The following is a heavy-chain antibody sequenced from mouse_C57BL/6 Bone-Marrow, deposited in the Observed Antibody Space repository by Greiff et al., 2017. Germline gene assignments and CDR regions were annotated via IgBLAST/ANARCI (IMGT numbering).Heavy chain of an antibody. D-gene: IGHD1-1*01. CDR1: GYTFTSYW. V-gene: IGHV1-69*01. Sequence: VQLQQPGAELVMPGASVKLSCKASGYTFTSYWMHWVKQRPGQGLEWIGEIDPSDSYTNYNQKFKGKSTLTVDKSSSTAYMQLSSLTSEDSAVYYCALITTSTGYFDVWGTGTTVTVSS. CDR3: ALITTSTGYFDV. J-gene: IGHJ1*03. CDR2: IDPSDSYT.